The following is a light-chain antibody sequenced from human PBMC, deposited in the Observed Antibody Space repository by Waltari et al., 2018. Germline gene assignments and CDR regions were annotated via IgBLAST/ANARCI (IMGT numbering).Light chain of an antibody. CDR1: NIGTMR. Sequence: SDDLPQPPSVPAAPPRTSRVTCDGNNIGTMRVPLYQQTPGQAPVLVVYDDNDRPSGIPERFSGSNSGNTASLSIRRVEGGDEADYYCQVWDDTSDQPVFGGGTKLTVL. CDR3: QVWDDTSDQPV. V-gene: IGLV3-21*02. J-gene: IGLJ3*02. CDR2: DDN.